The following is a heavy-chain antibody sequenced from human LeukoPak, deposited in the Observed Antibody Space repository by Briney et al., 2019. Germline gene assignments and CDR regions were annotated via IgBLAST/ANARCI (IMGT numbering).Heavy chain of an antibody. J-gene: IGHJ4*02. D-gene: IGHD3-22*01. CDR3: ARGGNYYDSSGYWL. CDR2: IYYSGST. CDR1: GGSISSYY. Sequence: SETLSLTCTVSGGSISSYYWSWLRQPPGKGLEWIGYIYYSGSTNYNPSLKSRVTISVDTSKNQFSLKLSSVTAADTAVYYCARGGNYYDSSGYWLWGQGTLVTVS. V-gene: IGHV4-59*01.